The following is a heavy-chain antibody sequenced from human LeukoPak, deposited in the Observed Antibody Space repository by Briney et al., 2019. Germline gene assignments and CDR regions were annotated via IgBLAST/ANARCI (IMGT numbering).Heavy chain of an antibody. J-gene: IGHJ5*02. CDR1: GGSFSGYY. D-gene: IGHD6-13*01. Sequence: SETLSLTCAVYGGSFSGYYWSWIRQPPGKGLEWIGEINHSGSTNYNPSLKSRVTISVDTSKNQFSLKLSSVTAADTAVYYRARHSSSWSWFDPWGQGTLVTVSS. CDR3: ARHSSSWSWFDP. V-gene: IGHV4-34*01. CDR2: INHSGST.